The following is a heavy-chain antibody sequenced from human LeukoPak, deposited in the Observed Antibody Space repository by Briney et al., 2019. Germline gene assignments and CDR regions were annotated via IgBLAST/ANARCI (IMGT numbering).Heavy chain of an antibody. D-gene: IGHD7-27*01. CDR3: ARDLRSTGAIDY. CDR1: GGSISSSSYY. V-gene: IGHV4-39*07. Sequence: SETLSLTCTVSGGSISSSSYYWGWIRQPPGKGLEWIGSIYYSGSTYYTPSLKSRVTISVDTSKNQFSLKLSSVTAADTAVYYCARDLRSTGAIDYWGQGTLVTVSS. J-gene: IGHJ4*02. CDR2: IYYSGST.